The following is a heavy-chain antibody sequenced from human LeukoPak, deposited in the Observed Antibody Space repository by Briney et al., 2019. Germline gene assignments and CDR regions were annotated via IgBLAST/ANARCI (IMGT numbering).Heavy chain of an antibody. CDR2: INPNSGGT. CDR3: ARDTKVVVVPAAPDY. D-gene: IGHD2-2*01. J-gene: IGHJ4*02. Sequence: ASVKVSCKASGYTFTGYYMHWVRQAPGQGLEWMGWINPNSGGTNYAQKFQGRVTMTRDTSISTAYMELSRLRSDDTAVYYCARDTKVVVVPAAPDYWGQGTLVTVSS. V-gene: IGHV1-2*02. CDR1: GYTFTGYY.